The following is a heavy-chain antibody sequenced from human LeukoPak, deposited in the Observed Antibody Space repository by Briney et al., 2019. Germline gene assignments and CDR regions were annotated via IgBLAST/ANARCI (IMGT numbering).Heavy chain of an antibody. J-gene: IGHJ4*02. CDR1: GFTFSSYG. V-gene: IGHV3-33*01. Sequence: PGRSLRLSCAASGFTFSSYGMHWVRQAPGKGLEWVAVIWYDGSNKYYADSVKGRFTISRDNSKNTLYLQMNSLRAEDTAVYYCASSHGIAAGFDYWGQGTLVTVSS. CDR2: IWYDGSNK. CDR3: ASSHGIAAGFDY. D-gene: IGHD6-13*01.